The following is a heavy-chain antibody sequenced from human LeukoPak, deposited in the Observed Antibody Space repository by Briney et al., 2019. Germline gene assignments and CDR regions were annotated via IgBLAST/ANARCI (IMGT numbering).Heavy chain of an antibody. CDR3: AKAAPTYYYYHMDV. J-gene: IGHJ6*03. CDR1: GFTFYDYG. Sequence: GRSLRLSCAASGFTFYDYGMHWVRQAPGKGLEWVSGISWNSGGIGYADSVKGRFTISRDNAKNSLYLQMNSLKADDTALYYCAKAAPTYYYYHMDVWGKGTTVTVSS. V-gene: IGHV3-9*01. CDR2: ISWNSGGI. D-gene: IGHD6-13*01.